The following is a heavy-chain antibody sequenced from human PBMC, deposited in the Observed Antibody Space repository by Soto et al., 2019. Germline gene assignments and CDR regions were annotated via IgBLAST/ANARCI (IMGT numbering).Heavy chain of an antibody. J-gene: IGHJ6*02. CDR1: GDSVSSNSAG. Sequence: SQTLSLTCAISGDSVSSNSAGWNWIRQSPSRGLEWLGRTYYTSKWNNDYALSVKSRITINPDTSKNQFSLHLYSVTPEDTAVYYCTGITWFRGMDVWGQGTPVTVSS. V-gene: IGHV6-1*01. D-gene: IGHD3-10*01. CDR3: TGITWFRGMDV. CDR2: TYYTSKWNN.